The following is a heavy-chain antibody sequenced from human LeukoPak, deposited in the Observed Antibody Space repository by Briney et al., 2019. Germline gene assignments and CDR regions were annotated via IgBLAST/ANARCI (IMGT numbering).Heavy chain of an antibody. Sequence: GGSLILSCAASGFTFSSYAMSWVRQAPGKGLEWVSAISGSGGSTYYADSVKGRFTISRDNSKNTLYLQMNSLRAEDTAVYYCAKVGSYYDSSGYYYFDYWGQGTLVTVSS. J-gene: IGHJ4*02. CDR2: ISGSGGST. D-gene: IGHD3-22*01. CDR3: AKVGSYYDSSGYYYFDY. V-gene: IGHV3-23*01. CDR1: GFTFSSYA.